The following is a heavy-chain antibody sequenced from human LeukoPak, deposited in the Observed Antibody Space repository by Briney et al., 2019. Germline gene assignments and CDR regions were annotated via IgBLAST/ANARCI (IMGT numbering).Heavy chain of an antibody. J-gene: IGHJ4*02. Sequence: GGSLRLSCAASGFTFSSYGMHWVRQAPGKGLEWVAFIRYDGSSKFYADSVKARFTISRDNAKNSLYLQMNSLRAEDTAVYYCARDVYDFWSGYYSIDYWGQGTLVTVSS. CDR2: IRYDGSSK. CDR1: GFTFSSYG. D-gene: IGHD3-3*01. CDR3: ARDVYDFWSGYYSIDY. V-gene: IGHV3-30*02.